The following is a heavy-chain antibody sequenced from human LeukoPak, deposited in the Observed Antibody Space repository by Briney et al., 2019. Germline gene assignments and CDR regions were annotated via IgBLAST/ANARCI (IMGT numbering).Heavy chain of an antibody. CDR1: GFTFSNVW. D-gene: IGHD2/OR15-2a*01. V-gene: IGHV3-15*01. J-gene: IGHJ4*02. CDR3: TTEID. Sequence: GGSLRLSCAASGFTFSNVWMNWVRQAPGKGLEWVGRIKSKPDGGTTDYAAPVKGRFSISRDDSINTLYLQMSSLKTDDTAVYYCTTEIDWGQGTLVTVSS. CDR2: IKSKPDGGTT.